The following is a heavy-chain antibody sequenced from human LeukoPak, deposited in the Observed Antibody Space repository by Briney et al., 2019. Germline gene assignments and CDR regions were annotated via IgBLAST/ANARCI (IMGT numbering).Heavy chain of an antibody. CDR1: GFTFSSYS. J-gene: IGHJ3*02. Sequence: GGSLRLSCAASGFTFSSYSMNWVRQAPGKGLEWVSYISSSSSTIYYADSVKCRFTISRDNANNSLYLQMNSLRAEDTAVYYCARDGPYDISGYYGWAFDIWGQGTMVTVSS. CDR2: ISSSSSTI. CDR3: ARDGPYDISGYYGWAFDI. V-gene: IGHV3-48*01. D-gene: IGHD3-22*01.